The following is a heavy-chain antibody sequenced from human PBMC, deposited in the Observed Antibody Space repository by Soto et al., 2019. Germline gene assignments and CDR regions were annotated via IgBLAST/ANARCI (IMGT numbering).Heavy chain of an antibody. Sequence: SETLSLTCAVSGGSISSGGYYWSWIRQPPGKGLEWIGYIYYSGSTNYNPSLKSRVTISVDTSKNQFSLKLSSVTAADTAVYYCARDNGMITFGGVTANWFDPWGKGTLVTVSS. CDR2: IYYSGST. CDR1: GGSISSGGYY. V-gene: IGHV4-61*08. CDR3: ARDNGMITFGGVTANWFDP. D-gene: IGHD3-16*01. J-gene: IGHJ5*02.